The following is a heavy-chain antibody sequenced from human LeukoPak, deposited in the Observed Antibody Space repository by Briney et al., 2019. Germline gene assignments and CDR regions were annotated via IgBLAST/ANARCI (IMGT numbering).Heavy chain of an antibody. CDR1: SHSITNNY. Sequence: SETLSLTCTVSSHSITNNYFGWIRQSPGKALEWIGNIFYSGSTYYSPSLKSRVTISLDTSRNQFSLKLNSVTAADTAVYYCAKSNGYGLIDIWGQGTMVTVSS. V-gene: IGHV4-59*12. J-gene: IGHJ3*02. CDR3: AKSNGYGLIDI. CDR2: IFYSGST. D-gene: IGHD3-10*01.